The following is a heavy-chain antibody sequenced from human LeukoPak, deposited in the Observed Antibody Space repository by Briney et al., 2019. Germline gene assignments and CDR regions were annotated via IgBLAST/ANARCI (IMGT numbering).Heavy chain of an antibody. J-gene: IGHJ5*02. CDR1: GGSFSGYY. CDR2: IIHDGST. CDR3: ARVGVAILWFGGTFDP. V-gene: IGHV4-34*12. Sequence: SETLSLTCEVFGGSFSGYYWTWIRQPPGKGLEWLGEIIHDGSTTYNPSLESRVTISVDTSKNQFSLKLRSVTAADTAVYYCARVGVAILWFGGTFDPWGQGTLVTVPS. D-gene: IGHD3-10*01.